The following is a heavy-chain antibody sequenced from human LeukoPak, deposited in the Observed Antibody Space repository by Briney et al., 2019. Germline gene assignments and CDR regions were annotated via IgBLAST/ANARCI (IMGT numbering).Heavy chain of an antibody. V-gene: IGHV3-7*01. D-gene: IGHD6-19*01. Sequence: GGSLRLSCAASGFTFSHFWMSWVRQATGKGLEWVAYIKKTGSETYYVDSVKGRFTITRDNTRNSLFLQMNSLRAEDTAVYYCARETQWLATAGYWGQGTLVTVSS. CDR2: IKKTGSET. J-gene: IGHJ4*02. CDR1: GFTFSHFW. CDR3: ARETQWLATAGY.